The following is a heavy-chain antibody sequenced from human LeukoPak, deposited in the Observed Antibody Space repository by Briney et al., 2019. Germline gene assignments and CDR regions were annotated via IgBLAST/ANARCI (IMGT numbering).Heavy chain of an antibody. CDR3: ARAPYYYGSGTSRFDY. V-gene: IGHV4-39*07. CDR2: IYYSGST. Sequence: SETLSLTCTVSGGSISSSSYYWGWIRQPPGKGLEWIGSIYYSGSTNYNPSLKSRVTISVDTSKNQFSLKLSSVTAADTAVYYCARAPYYYGSGTSRFDYWGQGTLVTVSS. J-gene: IGHJ4*02. CDR1: GGSISSSSYY. D-gene: IGHD3-10*01.